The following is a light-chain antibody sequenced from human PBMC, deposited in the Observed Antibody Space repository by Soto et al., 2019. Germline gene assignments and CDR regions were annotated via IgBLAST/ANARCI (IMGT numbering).Light chain of an antibody. J-gene: IGKJ1*01. V-gene: IGKV1-39*01. CDR1: QSISSY. CDR2: GAS. CDR3: QQGYSISWP. Sequence: EIQVTQTPSSLSASVGDRVTITCRASQSISSYLNWYQQRPGKAPKVLIYGASTLQSGVPSRFSGSGSGTEFTLTISSLQPEDFATYYCQQGYSISWPFGQVTKVAIK.